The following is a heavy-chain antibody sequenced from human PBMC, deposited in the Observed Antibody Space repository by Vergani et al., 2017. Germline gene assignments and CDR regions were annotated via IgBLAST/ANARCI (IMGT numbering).Heavy chain of an antibody. V-gene: IGHV1-8*01. D-gene: IGHD5-12*01. CDR3: ARAPAWGNTGYNYYYMDV. Sequence: QVQLVQSGAEVKKPGASVKVSCKASGYTFTNYDINWVRQATGQGLEWMGWMNPNSGNTGYAQKFQGRVTMTTNTSISTAYMELSSLRSEDTAIYYCARAPAWGNTGYNYYYMDVWGKXP. CDR2: MNPNSGNT. CDR1: GYTFTNYD. J-gene: IGHJ6*03.